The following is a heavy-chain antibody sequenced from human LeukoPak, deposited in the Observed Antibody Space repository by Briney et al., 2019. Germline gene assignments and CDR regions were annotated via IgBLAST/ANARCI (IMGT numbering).Heavy chain of an antibody. CDR3: RVAGTILSYFDY. V-gene: IGHV4-34*01. D-gene: IGHD6-19*01. CDR2: INHSGST. Sequence: SETLSLTCAVYGGSFSGYYWSWIRQPPGKGLEWIGEINHSGSTNYNPSLKSRVTISVDTSKNQFSLKLSSVTAADTAVYYCRVAGTILSYFDYWGQGTLVTVSS. CDR1: GGSFSGYY. J-gene: IGHJ4*02.